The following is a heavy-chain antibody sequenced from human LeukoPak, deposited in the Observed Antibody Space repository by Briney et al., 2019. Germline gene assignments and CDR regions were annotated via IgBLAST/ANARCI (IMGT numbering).Heavy chain of an antibody. CDR2: ISGGGETM. J-gene: IGHJ5*02. CDR1: GFTFGSYE. D-gene: IGHD3-10*01. Sequence: VQPGGSLRLSCAASGFTFGSYEMNWVRQAPGKGLEWVSYISGGGETMYYADSVKGRFTTSRDNAKTSLYLQMNSLRAEDTAVYYCVRVRAGSESCQEFDPWGQGTLVTVSS. V-gene: IGHV3-48*03. CDR3: VRVRAGSESCQEFDP.